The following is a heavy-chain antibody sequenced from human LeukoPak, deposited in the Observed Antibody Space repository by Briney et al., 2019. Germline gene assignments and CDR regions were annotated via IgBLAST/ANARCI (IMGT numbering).Heavy chain of an antibody. D-gene: IGHD1-7*01. CDR3: ARVGYNWNYGLDY. CDR2: IYHSGST. V-gene: IGHV4-30-2*01. Sequence: SQTLSLTCTVSGGSISSGGYYWSWLRQPPGKGLEWLGYIYHSGSTYYNPSLKSRVTISVDRSKNQFSLKLSSVTAADTAVYYCARVGYNWNYGLDYWGQGTLVTVSS. CDR1: GGSISSGGYY. J-gene: IGHJ4*02.